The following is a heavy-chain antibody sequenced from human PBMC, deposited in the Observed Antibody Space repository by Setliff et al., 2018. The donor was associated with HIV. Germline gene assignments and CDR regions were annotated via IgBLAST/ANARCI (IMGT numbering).Heavy chain of an antibody. CDR2: ISSASGTI. CDR3: ARDWAGPGFQH. V-gene: IGHV3-11*04. Sequence: GGSLRLSCAASGFTFSDHYMSWIRQAPGKGLEWVSCISSASGTIYYADSVRGRFTISRDNAKKSLYLHMNSLRPEDTAVYYCARDWAGPGFQHWGQGTLVTVSS. J-gene: IGHJ1*01. CDR1: GFTFSDHY. D-gene: IGHD6-19*01.